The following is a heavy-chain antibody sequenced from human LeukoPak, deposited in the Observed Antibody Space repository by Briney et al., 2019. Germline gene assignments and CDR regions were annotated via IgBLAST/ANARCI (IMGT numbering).Heavy chain of an antibody. CDR3: AREGYSGYDDY. D-gene: IGHD5-12*01. V-gene: IGHV1-24*01. CDR1: GYTLTELS. CDR2: FDPEDGET. J-gene: IGHJ4*02. Sequence: ASVKVSCKVSGYTLTELSMHWVRQAPGKGLEWMGGFDPEDGETIYAQKFQGRVTITTDESTSTAYMELSSLRSEDTAVYYCAREGYSGYDDYWGQGTLVTVSS.